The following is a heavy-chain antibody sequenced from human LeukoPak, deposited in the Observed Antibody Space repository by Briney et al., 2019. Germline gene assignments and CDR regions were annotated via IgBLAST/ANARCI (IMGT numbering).Heavy chain of an antibody. D-gene: IGHD6-13*01. Sequence: PGGSLRLSCAASGFTFTNAWMSWVRQAPGKGLEWVANIKEDGSEKYYVDSVTGRFTISRDNAKNSLYLQMNSLRVEDTAVYYCARGKVGSSWYWFDYWGQGTLVTVSS. J-gene: IGHJ5*01. V-gene: IGHV3-7*02. CDR1: GFTFTNAW. CDR2: IKEDGSEK. CDR3: ARGKVGSSWYWFDY.